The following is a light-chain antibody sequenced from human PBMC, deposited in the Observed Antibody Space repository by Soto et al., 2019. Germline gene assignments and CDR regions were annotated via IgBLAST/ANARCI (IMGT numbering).Light chain of an antibody. CDR2: DAS. J-gene: IGKJ4*01. CDR1: QRVSSY. CDR3: QQRSNWPST. Sequence: EIVLTQSPATLSLSPGERATLSCRASQRVSSYLAWYQQKPGPAPRLLIYDASNRATGIPVRFSGSGSGTDFTLTISSLEPEDFAVYYCQQRSNWPSTFGGGTKVEIK. V-gene: IGKV3-11*01.